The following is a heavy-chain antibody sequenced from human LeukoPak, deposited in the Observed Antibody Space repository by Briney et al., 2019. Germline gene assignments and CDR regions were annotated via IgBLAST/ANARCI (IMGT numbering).Heavy chain of an antibody. Sequence: GGSLRLSRAASGFTFSSYAMSWVRQAPGKGLEWVSAISGSGGSTDYADSVKGRFTISRDNSKNTLYLQMNSLRAEDTAVYYCAKDREDFPLGYCSSTSCYALDYWGQGTLVTVSS. CDR3: AKDREDFPLGYCSSTSCYALDY. J-gene: IGHJ4*02. D-gene: IGHD2-2*01. CDR2: ISGSGGST. CDR1: GFTFSSYA. V-gene: IGHV3-23*01.